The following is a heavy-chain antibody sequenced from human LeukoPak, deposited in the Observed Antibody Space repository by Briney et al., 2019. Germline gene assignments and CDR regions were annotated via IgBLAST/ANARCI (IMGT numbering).Heavy chain of an antibody. V-gene: IGHV3-23*01. CDR2: IRGTGERT. CDR3: ATHSTLDPNYYYYMDV. CDR1: GFTFSNHA. J-gene: IGHJ6*03. Sequence: GGSLRLSCAASGFTFSNHAMTWVRQAPGKGLEWVSSIRGTGERTYYPDSVKGHFTISRDNSKNTLYLQMNSLRAEDTAVYYCATHSTLDPNYYYYMDVWGKGTTVTVSS. D-gene: IGHD3/OR15-3a*01.